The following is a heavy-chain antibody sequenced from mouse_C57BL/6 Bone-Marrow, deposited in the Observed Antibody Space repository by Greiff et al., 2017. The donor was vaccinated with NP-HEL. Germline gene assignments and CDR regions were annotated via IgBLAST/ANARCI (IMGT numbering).Heavy chain of an antibody. CDR1: GFSLTSYG. V-gene: IGHV2-2*01. CDR2: IWSGGST. J-gene: IGHJ2*01. CDR3: ARYYPYYFDY. D-gene: IGHD1-1*01. Sequence: QVQLKESGPGLVQPSQSLSITCTVSGFSLTSYGVHWVRQSPGKGLEWLGVIWSGGSTDYNAAFISRLSISKDNSTSQVFFKMNSLQADDTAIYYCARYYPYYFDYWGQGTTLTVSS.